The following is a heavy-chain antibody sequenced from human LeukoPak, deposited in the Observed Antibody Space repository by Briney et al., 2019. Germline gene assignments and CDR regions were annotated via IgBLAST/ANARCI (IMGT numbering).Heavy chain of an antibody. CDR2: INHSGST. J-gene: IGHJ6*03. CDR3: ARGPGGGYYDNFMDV. D-gene: IGHD3-16*01. Sequence: SETLSLTCAVYGGSFSGYYWSWIRQPPGKGLEWIGEINHSGSTNYNPSLKSRVTISVDTSKNQFSLKLSSVTAADTAVYYCARGPGGGYYDNFMDVWGKGTTVTVSS. CDR1: GGSFSGYY. V-gene: IGHV4-34*01.